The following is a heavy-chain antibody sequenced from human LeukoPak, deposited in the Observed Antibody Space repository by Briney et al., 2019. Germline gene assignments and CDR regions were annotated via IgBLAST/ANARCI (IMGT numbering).Heavy chain of an antibody. J-gene: IGHJ4*02. D-gene: IGHD4-23*01. CDR2: INHSGST. CDR1: GGSFSGYY. CDR3: ARHPRSGGYFDY. V-gene: IGHV4-34*01. Sequence: SETLSLTCAVYGGSFSGYYWSWLRQPPGKGLEWIGEINHSGSTNYNPSLKSRVTISVDTSKNQFSLKLSSVTAADTAVYYCARHPRSGGYFDYWGQGSLVTVSS.